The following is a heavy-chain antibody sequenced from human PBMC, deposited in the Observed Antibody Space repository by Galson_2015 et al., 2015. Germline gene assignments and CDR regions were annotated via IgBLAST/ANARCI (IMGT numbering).Heavy chain of an antibody. CDR1: GGTFSSYT. V-gene: IGHV1-69*04. D-gene: IGHD3-10*01. CDR2: IIPILGIA. CDR3: ARDYYGSWSYYKNFTSRDYYYYGMDV. J-gene: IGHJ6*02. Sequence: SVKVSCKASGGTFSSYTISWVRQAPGQGLEWMGRIIPILGIANYAQKYQGRVTITADKSTSTAYMELSSLRSEDTAVYYCARDYYGSWSYYKNFTSRDYYYYGMDVWGQGTPVTLS.